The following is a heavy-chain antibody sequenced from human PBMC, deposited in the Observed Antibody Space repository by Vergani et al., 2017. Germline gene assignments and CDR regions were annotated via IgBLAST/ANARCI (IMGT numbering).Heavy chain of an antibody. Sequence: EVQLVESGGGLVQAGGFLRLSCAASGFTFSSYWMSWVRQAPGKGLEWVANIKQDGSEKYYVDSVKGRFTISRDNVKKSLYLQMNSLRAEDTAVYYCARDDRILYYYGMDVWGQXP. CDR3: ARDDRILYYYGMDV. V-gene: IGHV3-7*01. J-gene: IGHJ6*02. CDR1: GFTFSSYW. CDR2: IKQDGSEK.